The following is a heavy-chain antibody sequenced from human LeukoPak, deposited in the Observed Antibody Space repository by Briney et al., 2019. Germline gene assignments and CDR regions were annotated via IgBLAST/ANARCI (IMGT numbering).Heavy chain of an antibody. D-gene: IGHD3-9*01. CDR1: DYAFTSYG. CDR3: AADILTGYFSDAFDI. Sequence: GASVKVSCKASDYAFTSYGINWVRQAPGQGLEWMGWISVNNGNTHYAQKFQGRVTMTTDTSTSTAYMELRSLRSDDTAVYYCAADILTGYFSDAFDIWGQGTMVTVSS. CDR2: ISVNNGNT. J-gene: IGHJ3*02. V-gene: IGHV1-18*01.